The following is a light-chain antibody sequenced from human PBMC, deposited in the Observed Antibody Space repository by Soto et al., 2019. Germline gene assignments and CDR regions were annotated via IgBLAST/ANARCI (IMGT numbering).Light chain of an antibody. CDR3: QQYHIYSGT. CDR2: AAS. J-gene: IGKJ1*01. Sequence: DIQLTQSPSFLSASVGDRVTITCRASRGISNSLAWYQQKPGKAPKLLIYAASTLQSGVPSRFSGSGSGTEFTLTINSLQPDDFATYYCQQYHIYSGTFGQGTKVDIK. CDR1: RGISNS. V-gene: IGKV1-9*01.